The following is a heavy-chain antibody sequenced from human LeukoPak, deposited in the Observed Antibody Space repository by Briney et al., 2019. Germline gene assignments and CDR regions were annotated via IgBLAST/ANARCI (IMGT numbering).Heavy chain of an antibody. V-gene: IGHV6-1*01. D-gene: IGHD6-19*01. CDR3: AHIAVADSLV. CDR2: TYYRSKWYN. CDR1: GDSVSSNTAA. J-gene: IGHJ4*02. Sequence: SQTLSLTCAISGDSVSSNTAAWNWIRQSPSSGLEWLGRTYYRSKWYNDYAISVRSRITINSDTSKNQSSLQLNSVTPEDTAVYYCAHIAVADSLVWGQGTLVIVSS.